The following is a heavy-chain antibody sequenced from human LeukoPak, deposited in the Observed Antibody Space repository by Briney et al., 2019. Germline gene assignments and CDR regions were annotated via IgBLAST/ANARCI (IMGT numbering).Heavy chain of an antibody. D-gene: IGHD4-11*01. Sequence: SETLSLTCSVSGYSINSHYCWGWIRQPPGKGLEWIGSVCHTGGTSYSPSLKSRVTISVDTSKNQFSLKLSSVTAADTAVYYCVRHGGTRVTLVEVYYFDYWGQGTLVTVSS. CDR1: GYSINSHYC. J-gene: IGHJ4*02. CDR2: VCHTGGT. V-gene: IGHV4-38-2*02. CDR3: VRHGGTRVTLVEVYYFDY.